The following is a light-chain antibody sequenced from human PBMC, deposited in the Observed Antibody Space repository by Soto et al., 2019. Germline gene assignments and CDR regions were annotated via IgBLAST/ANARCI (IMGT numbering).Light chain of an antibody. Sequence: IVMTQSPATLSLCPGGRATLSCRASHSISNKLAWYQQKPGQAPRLLIYRASTRATDIPARFSGSGSGTEFALTISSLQSEDFAVYYCQQRSYPITFGQGPRLEIK. V-gene: IGKV3-15*01. CDR2: RAS. CDR3: QQRSYPIT. CDR1: HSISNK. J-gene: IGKJ5*01.